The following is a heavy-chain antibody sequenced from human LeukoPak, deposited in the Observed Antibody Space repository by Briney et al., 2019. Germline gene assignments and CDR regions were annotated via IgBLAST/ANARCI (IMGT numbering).Heavy chain of an antibody. CDR3: ARDRPGSGYYYFDY. V-gene: IGHV3-48*01. D-gene: IGHD3-22*01. Sequence: PGGSLRLSCVVSGFTFDSYSMNWVRQAPGKGLEWISYISNSGSPIYYADSVKGRFTISRDKDKSSLYLQMNSLRAEDTAVYYCARDRPGSGYYYFDYWGQGTLVTVSS. CDR1: GFTFDSYS. J-gene: IGHJ4*02. CDR2: ISNSGSPI.